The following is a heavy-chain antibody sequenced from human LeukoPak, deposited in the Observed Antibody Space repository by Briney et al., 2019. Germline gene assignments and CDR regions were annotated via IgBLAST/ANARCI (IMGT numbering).Heavy chain of an antibody. V-gene: IGHV3-30*04. CDR2: ISYHGRDQ. Sequence: GGPLRLSCAASRFIFSNYAMHWVRQAPGKGLDWVAVISYHGRDQFYADSVKGRFTISRDSSKDTLYLQMNSLRTEDTAVYYCVRQDCSGGSCYLDYWGQGTLVTVSS. D-gene: IGHD2-15*01. J-gene: IGHJ4*02. CDR1: RFIFSNYA. CDR3: VRQDCSGGSCYLDY.